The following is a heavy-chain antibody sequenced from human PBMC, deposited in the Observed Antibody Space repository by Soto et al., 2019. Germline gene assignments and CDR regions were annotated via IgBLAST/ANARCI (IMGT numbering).Heavy chain of an antibody. Sequence: PSETLSLTCTVSGGSISSRGYYWGWIRQPPGKGLEWIGTIYYSGSTYYNPSLKSRVTISVDTSKNQFSLKLSSVTAADTAVYYCARAIGWFGELLGGYYFDYWGQGTLVTVSS. CDR2: IYYSGST. V-gene: IGHV4-39*07. CDR3: ARAIGWFGELLGGYYFDY. D-gene: IGHD3-10*01. J-gene: IGHJ4*02. CDR1: GGSISSRGYY.